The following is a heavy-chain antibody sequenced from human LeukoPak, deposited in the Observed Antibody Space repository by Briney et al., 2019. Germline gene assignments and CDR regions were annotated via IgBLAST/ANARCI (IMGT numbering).Heavy chain of an antibody. Sequence: ASVKVSCKASGYTFTGYYMHWMRQAPGRGLEWMGWINPNSGDTNYAQKFQGRVTMTRDTSITTAYMELSRLRSDDTAVYYCARDLAGQYCSSTTYCTFIRDTYFDYWGQGTLVTVSS. J-gene: IGHJ4*02. CDR1: GYTFTGYY. D-gene: IGHD2-2*02. V-gene: IGHV1-2*02. CDR3: ARDLAGQYCSSTTYCTFIRDTYFDY. CDR2: INPNSGDT.